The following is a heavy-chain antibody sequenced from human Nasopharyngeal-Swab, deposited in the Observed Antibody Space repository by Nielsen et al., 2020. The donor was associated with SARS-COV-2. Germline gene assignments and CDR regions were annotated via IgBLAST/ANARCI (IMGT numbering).Heavy chain of an antibody. CDR1: GFTFSSYW. V-gene: IGHV3-74*01. CDR3: ARALYSSGWYLDY. J-gene: IGHJ4*02. CDR2: INSDGSST. Sequence: GGSLRLSCAASGFTFSSYWMHWFRQAPGKGLVWVSRINSDGSSTSYADSVKGRFTISRDNAKNTLYLQMNSLRAEDTAVYYCARALYSSGWYLDYWGQGTLVTVSS. D-gene: IGHD6-19*01.